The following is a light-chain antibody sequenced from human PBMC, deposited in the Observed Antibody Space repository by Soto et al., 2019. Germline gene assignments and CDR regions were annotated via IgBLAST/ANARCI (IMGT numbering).Light chain of an antibody. CDR3: QTYDKAPWT. Sequence: DIQMTQSPSSLSASVGXRVTITCRASRGIYTHLAWYQQKPGNAPKLLIYAASTLQSGVPSRFSASGSGTDFILTISALQSEDVGTYFCQTYDKAPWTFGPGTRV. J-gene: IGKJ1*01. CDR1: RGIYTH. V-gene: IGKV1-27*01. CDR2: AAS.